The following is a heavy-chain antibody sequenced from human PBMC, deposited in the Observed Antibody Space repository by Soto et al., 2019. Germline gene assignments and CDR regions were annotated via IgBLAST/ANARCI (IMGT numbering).Heavy chain of an antibody. CDR2: INPSGGST. CDR3: ASISTSAAIFYYYGMDV. Sequence: ASVEVSCKASGYTFTSYYMHWVRQAPGQGLEWMGIINPSGGSTSYAQKFQGRVTMTRDTSTSTVYMELSSLRSEDTAVYYCASISTSAAIFYYYGMDVWGQGTQVTVSS. V-gene: IGHV1-46*01. J-gene: IGHJ6*02. D-gene: IGHD3-9*01. CDR1: GYTFTSYY.